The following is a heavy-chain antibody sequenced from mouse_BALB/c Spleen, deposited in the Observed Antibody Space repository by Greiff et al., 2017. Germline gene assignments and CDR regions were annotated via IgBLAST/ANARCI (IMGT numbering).Heavy chain of an antibody. Sequence: EVKVVESGGGLVKPGGSLKLSCAASGFTFSSYAMSWVRQTPEKRLEWVASISSGGSTYYPDSVKGRFTISRDNARNILYLQMSSLRSEDTAMYYCARGITTVVFDYWGQGTTLTVSS. J-gene: IGHJ2*01. CDR2: ISSGGST. V-gene: IGHV5-6-5*01. CDR3: ARGITTVVFDY. CDR1: GFTFSSYA. D-gene: IGHD1-1*01.